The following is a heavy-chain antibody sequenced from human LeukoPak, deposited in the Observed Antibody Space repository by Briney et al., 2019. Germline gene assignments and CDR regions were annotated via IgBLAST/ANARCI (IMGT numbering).Heavy chain of an antibody. CDR3: AREAGSDSSGYYYRNSDL. CDR2: IYYSGNT. Sequence: SEPLSLTCTVSGGSISSYYWSWIRQPPGKGLEWIGYIYYSGNTNYNPSLRSRVTISVDTSKNQFSLKLSSVTAADTAVYYCAREAGSDSSGYYYRNSDLWGRGTLVTVSS. J-gene: IGHJ2*01. V-gene: IGHV4-59*01. D-gene: IGHD3-22*01. CDR1: GGSISSYY.